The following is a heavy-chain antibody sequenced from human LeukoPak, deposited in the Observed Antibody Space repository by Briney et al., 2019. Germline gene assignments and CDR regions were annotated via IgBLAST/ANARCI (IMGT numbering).Heavy chain of an antibody. J-gene: IGHJ4*02. V-gene: IGHV4-38-2*01. CDR3: ARYKQQLVGRTHFDY. CDR2: IYHSGST. D-gene: IGHD6-13*01. CDR1: GYSISSGYY. Sequence: PSETLSPTCAVSGYSISSGYYWGWIRQPPGKGLEWIGSIYHSGSTYYNPSLKSRVTISVDTSKNQFSLKLSSVAAADTAVYYCARYKQQLVGRTHFDYWGQGTLVTVSS.